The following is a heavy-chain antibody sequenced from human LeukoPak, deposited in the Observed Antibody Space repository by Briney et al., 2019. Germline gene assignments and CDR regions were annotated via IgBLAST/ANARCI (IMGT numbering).Heavy chain of an antibody. Sequence: SETLSLTCTVSGGSISSYYWSWIRQPPGKGLEWIGYIYYSGSTYYNPSLKSRVTISVDTSKNQFSLKLSSVTAADTAVYYCARENVDSSGYLGNALDIWGQGTMVTVSS. V-gene: IGHV4-59*12. CDR2: IYYSGST. D-gene: IGHD3-22*01. J-gene: IGHJ3*02. CDR3: ARENVDSSGYLGNALDI. CDR1: GGSISSYY.